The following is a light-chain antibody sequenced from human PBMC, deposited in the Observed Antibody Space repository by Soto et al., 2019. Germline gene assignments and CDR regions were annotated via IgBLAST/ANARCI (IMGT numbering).Light chain of an antibody. CDR3: QQYDNVPLT. Sequence: DIQMTQSPSSLSASVGDRVTITCQASQDINYLLNWYQQKPGKAPKLLIYDASDLEPGVPSRFSGSGSGTDFTFTISSLQPEDSATYYCQQYDNVPLTFGGGTKVEIK. CDR1: QDINYL. CDR2: DAS. J-gene: IGKJ4*01. V-gene: IGKV1-33*01.